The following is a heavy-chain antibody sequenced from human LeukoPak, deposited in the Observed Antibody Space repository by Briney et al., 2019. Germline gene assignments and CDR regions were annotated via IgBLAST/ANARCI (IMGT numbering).Heavy chain of an antibody. CDR2: INNGGSST. CDR3: ARDGYYYYMDV. Sequence: PGGSLRLSCAASGFTFSNYWMHWVRQAPGKGLVWVSRINNGGSSTSYADSVKGRFTISRDNAKNTLYLQMNSLRAEDTAVYYCARDGYYYYMDVWGKGTTVTVSS. J-gene: IGHJ6*03. CDR1: GFTFSNYW. V-gene: IGHV3-74*01.